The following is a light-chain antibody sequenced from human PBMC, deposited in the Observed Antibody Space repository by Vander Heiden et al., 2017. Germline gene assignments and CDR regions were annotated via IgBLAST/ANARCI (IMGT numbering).Light chain of an antibody. CDR3: QQRNSWPRT. V-gene: IGKV3-11*01. J-gene: IGKJ1*01. CDR1: QSVRNS. CDR2: DTS. Sequence: DIVLTQSPATLSLSPGERATLTCRASQSVRNSLAWYQQKPGQAPRLLIYDTSNRATGIPARFSGSGSGTDFTLTISSLEPEDFAVYYCQQRNSWPRTFGQGTKVEI.